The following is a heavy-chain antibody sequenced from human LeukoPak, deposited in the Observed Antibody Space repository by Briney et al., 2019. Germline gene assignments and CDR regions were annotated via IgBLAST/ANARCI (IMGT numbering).Heavy chain of an antibody. CDR1: GFSFGDYA. J-gene: IGHJ4*02. Sequence: NPGGSLRLSCTSSGFSFGDYAMNWVRQAPGKGLEWVSCIRGNSGMRFYSDSVRGRFTISRDNAKNSLYLQMNSLRAEDTAVYYCARAHTARGQKGVRPRQSEGYYFDYWGQGTLVTVSS. CDR2: IRGNSGMR. CDR3: ARAHTARGQKGVRPRQSEGYYFDY. V-gene: IGHV3-21*04. D-gene: IGHD2-21*02.